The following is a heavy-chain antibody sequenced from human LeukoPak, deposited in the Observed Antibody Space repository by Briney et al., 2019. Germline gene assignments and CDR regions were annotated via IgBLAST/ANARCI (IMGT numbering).Heavy chain of an antibody. J-gene: IGHJ5*02. D-gene: IGHD1-20*01. CDR3: ARGYNWNDGVRLNWFDP. V-gene: IGHV1-46*01. Sequence: GASVTVSCTASGYTFTSYYMHWVRQAPGQGLEWMGIINPSGGSTSYAQKFQGRVTMTRDTSTSTVYMELSSLRSEDTAVYYCARGYNWNDGVRLNWFDPWGQGTLVTVSS. CDR1: GYTFTSYY. CDR2: INPSGGST.